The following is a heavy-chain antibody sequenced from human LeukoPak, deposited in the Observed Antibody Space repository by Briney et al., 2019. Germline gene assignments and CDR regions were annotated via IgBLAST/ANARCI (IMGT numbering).Heavy chain of an antibody. CDR2: IYYSGST. Sequence: PSETLSLTCTVSGGSISSYYWSWIRQPPGKGLEWIGYIYYSGSTNYNPSLKSRVTISVDTSKNQFSLKLSSVTAADTAVYYCARGGGFTIFGARKANWFDPWGQGTLVTVSS. CDR1: GGSISSYY. D-gene: IGHD3-3*01. V-gene: IGHV4-59*12. CDR3: ARGGGFTIFGARKANWFDP. J-gene: IGHJ5*02.